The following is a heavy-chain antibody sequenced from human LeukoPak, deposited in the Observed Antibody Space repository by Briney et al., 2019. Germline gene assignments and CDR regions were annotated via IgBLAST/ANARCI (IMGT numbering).Heavy chain of an antibody. D-gene: IGHD2-21*02. CDR1: GYTFTSYA. CDR3: ARLPLAYCGGDCYYNWFDP. Sequence: ASVKVSCKASGYTFTSYAMNWVRQAPGQGLEWMGWINTNTGNPTYAQGFTGRFVFSLDTSVSTAYLQISSLKAEDTAVYYCARLPLAYCGGDCYYNWFDPWGQGTLVTVSS. V-gene: IGHV7-4-1*02. CDR2: INTNTGNP. J-gene: IGHJ5*02.